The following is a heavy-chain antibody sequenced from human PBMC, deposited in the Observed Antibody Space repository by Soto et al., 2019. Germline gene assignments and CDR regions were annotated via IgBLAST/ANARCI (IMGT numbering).Heavy chain of an antibody. Sequence: EVQLVESGGDLVQPGGSLRLSCAASGFTFSSYSMNWVRQAPGKGLEWVSYISSSGSTIYYAASVKGRFTFSRDNAKNSLFLQMNSLIDEDMAVYYCVSRSISRYFDLWGRGTLVTVSS. V-gene: IGHV3-48*02. J-gene: IGHJ2*01. CDR1: GFTFSSYS. CDR2: ISSSGSTI. D-gene: IGHD3-10*01. CDR3: VSRSISRYFDL.